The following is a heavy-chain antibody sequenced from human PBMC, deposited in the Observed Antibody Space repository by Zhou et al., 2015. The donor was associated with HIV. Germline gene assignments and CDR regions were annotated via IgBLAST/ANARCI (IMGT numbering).Heavy chain of an antibody. V-gene: IGHV1-18*01. CDR2: VSAQTGIT. Sequence: QIQLLQSGPEMRKPGASVKVSCKASGYNFIKFGMSWVRQAPGQGLEWLGWVSAQTGITNYAQKFQDRVSMTTNISTSTVYMELRGLKFDDAAIYYCARDRSNHDHWGQGSRLTVS. CDR1: GYNFIKFG. CDR3: ARDRSNHDH. J-gene: IGHJ4*02. D-gene: IGHD6-13*01.